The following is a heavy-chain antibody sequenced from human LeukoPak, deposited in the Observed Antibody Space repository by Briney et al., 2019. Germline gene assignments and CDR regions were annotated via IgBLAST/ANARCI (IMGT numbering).Heavy chain of an antibody. CDR1: GGSISSYY. CDR3: ARGVAAAAPLGY. CDR2: IYYSGST. J-gene: IGHJ4*02. Sequence: SETLSLTCTVFGGSISSYYWSWIRQPPGKGLEWIGYIYYSGSTNYNPSLKSRVTISVDTSKNQFSLKLSSVTAADTAVYYCARGVAAAAPLGYWGQGTLVTVSS. V-gene: IGHV4-59*01. D-gene: IGHD6-13*01.